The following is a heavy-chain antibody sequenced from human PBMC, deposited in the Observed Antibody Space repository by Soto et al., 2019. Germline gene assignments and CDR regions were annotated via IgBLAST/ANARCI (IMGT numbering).Heavy chain of an antibody. CDR1: GGSISSYY. V-gene: IGHV4-59*08. D-gene: IGHD5-12*01. Sequence: SETLSLTCTVSGGSISSYYWSWIRQPPGKGLEWIGYIYYSGSTNYNPSLKSRVTISVDTSKNQFSLKLSSVTAADTAVYYCARRLKWLRFRDAFDSWGKGTMVTVSS. CDR3: ARRLKWLRFRDAFDS. CDR2: IYYSGST. J-gene: IGHJ3*02.